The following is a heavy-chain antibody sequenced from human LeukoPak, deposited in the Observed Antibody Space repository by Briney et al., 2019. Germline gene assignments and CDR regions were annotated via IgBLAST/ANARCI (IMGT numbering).Heavy chain of an antibody. CDR3: ARDRYYDSGSYYN. CDR2: INHSGST. CDR1: GGSFSGYY. V-gene: IGHV4-34*01. Sequence: KTSETLSLTCAVYGGSFSGYYWSWIRQPPGKGLEWIGEINHSGSTNYNPSLKSRVTISVDTSKNQFSLKLSSVTAADTAVCYCARDRYYDSGSYYNWGQGTLVTVSS. D-gene: IGHD3-10*01. J-gene: IGHJ4*02.